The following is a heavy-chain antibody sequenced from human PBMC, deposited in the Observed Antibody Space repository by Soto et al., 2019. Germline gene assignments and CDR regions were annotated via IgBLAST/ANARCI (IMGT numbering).Heavy chain of an antibody. CDR1: GYTFTSYY. J-gene: IGHJ2*01. D-gene: IGHD3-22*01. CDR3: ASSYYSDSSGCYNTPQWYFDL. V-gene: IGHV1-46*01. Sequence: QVQLVQSGAEVKKPGASVKVSCKASGYTFTSYYMHWVRQAPGQGLEWMGIINHSGGSTSYAQKFLGRVIMIGDSSTSTVYMEVSSLRSEATAVYYCASSYYSDSSGCYNTPQWYFDLWCRGTQPTLSS. CDR2: INHSGGST.